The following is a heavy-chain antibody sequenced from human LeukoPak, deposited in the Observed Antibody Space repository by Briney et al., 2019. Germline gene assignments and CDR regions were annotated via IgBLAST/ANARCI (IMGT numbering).Heavy chain of an antibody. CDR3: ARYSSGWSRAAYFDY. J-gene: IGHJ4*02. Sequence: GGSLRLSCAASGFSFTNYWMHWVRQAPGKGLEWVSYISSSSSYTNYADSVKGRFTISRDNAKNSLYLQMNSLRAEDTAVYYCARYSSGWSRAAYFDYWGQGTLVTVSS. D-gene: IGHD6-19*01. V-gene: IGHV3-11*06. CDR1: GFSFTNYW. CDR2: ISSSSSYT.